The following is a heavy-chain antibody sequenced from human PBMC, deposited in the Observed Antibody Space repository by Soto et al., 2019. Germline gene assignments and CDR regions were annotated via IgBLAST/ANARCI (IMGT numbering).Heavy chain of an antibody. CDR3: ASPCGSGSYRRDYYYYYGMDV. D-gene: IGHD3-10*01. CDR1: GGTFSSYA. V-gene: IGHV1-69*01. J-gene: IGHJ6*02. Sequence: QVQLVQSGAEVKKPGSSVKVSCKASGGTFSSYAISWVRQAPGQGLEWMGGIIPIFGTANYAQKFQGRVTITADESTSTAYMELRSLRSEDTAVYYCASPCGSGSYRRDYYYYYGMDVWGQGTTVTVSS. CDR2: IIPIFGTA.